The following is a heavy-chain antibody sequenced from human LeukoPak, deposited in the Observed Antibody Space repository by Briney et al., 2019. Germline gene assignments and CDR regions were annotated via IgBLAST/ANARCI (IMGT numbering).Heavy chain of an antibody. CDR1: GGSFSGYY. J-gene: IGHJ4*02. D-gene: IGHD2-15*01. V-gene: IGHV4-34*01. CDR2: INHSGST. CDR3: ASYLGYCSDGSCGLVDY. Sequence: PSETLSLTCAVYGGSFSGYYWSWIRQPPGKGLEWIGEINHSGSTNYNPSLKSRVTISVDTSKNQFSLKLSSVTAADTAVFYCASYLGYCSDGSCGLVDYWGQGTLVTVSS.